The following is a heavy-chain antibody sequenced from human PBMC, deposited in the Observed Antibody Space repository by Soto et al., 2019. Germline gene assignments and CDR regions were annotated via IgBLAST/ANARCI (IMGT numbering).Heavy chain of an antibody. CDR1: GYTFTSYY. V-gene: IGHV1-18*04. J-gene: IGHJ5*02. CDR3: ARGFRVAATRWWFDP. D-gene: IGHD2-15*01. CDR2: ISTYNGNT. Sequence: GASVKVSCKASGYTFTSYYMHWVRQAPGQGLESMGWISTYNGNTNYAQKLQGRVTMTTDTSTSTAYMELRSLRSDGTAVYYCARGFRVAATRWWFDPWGQGTLVTVSS.